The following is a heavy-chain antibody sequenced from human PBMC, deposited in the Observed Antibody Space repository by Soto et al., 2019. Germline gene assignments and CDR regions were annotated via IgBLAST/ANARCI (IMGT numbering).Heavy chain of an antibody. Sequence: ASVKVSCKASGYTFTSYGISWVRQAPGQGLEWMGWISAYNGNTNYAQKLQGRVTMTTDTSTSTAYMELRSLRSDDTAVYYCARDRIAARPDGDYYYGMDVWGQGTTVTVSS. CDR2: ISAYNGNT. CDR3: ARDRIAARPDGDYYYGMDV. D-gene: IGHD6-6*01. CDR1: GYTFTSYG. V-gene: IGHV1-18*01. J-gene: IGHJ6*02.